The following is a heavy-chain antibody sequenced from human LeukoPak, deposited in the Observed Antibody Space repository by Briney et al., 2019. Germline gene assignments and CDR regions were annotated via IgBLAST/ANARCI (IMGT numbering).Heavy chain of an antibody. CDR3: ARGWVAATHFDY. V-gene: IGHV4-38-2*02. J-gene: IGHJ4*02. CDR1: GYSISSGYY. D-gene: IGHD2-15*01. Sequence: SETLSLTCTVSGYSISSGYYWGWIRQPPGKGLEWIGSIYHSGSTYYNPSLKSRVTISVDTSKNQFSLKLSSVTAADTAVYYCARGWVAATHFDYWGQGTLVTVSS. CDR2: IYHSGST.